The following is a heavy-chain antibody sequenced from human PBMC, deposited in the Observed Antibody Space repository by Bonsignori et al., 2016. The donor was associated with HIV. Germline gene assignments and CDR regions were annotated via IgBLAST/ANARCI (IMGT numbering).Heavy chain of an antibody. D-gene: IGHD3-3*01. CDR2: IYSGGST. CDR1: GFTVSSNY. Sequence: GGSLRLSCAASGFTVSSNYMNWVRQAPGKGLEWVSIIYSGGSTYYADSVKDRFTISRDSSKNTLYLQMNSLRAEDTAVYYCANLGTIFGVGGRDYWGQGILVTSPQ. V-gene: IGHV3-66*01. J-gene: IGHJ4*02. CDR3: ANLGTIFGVGGRDY.